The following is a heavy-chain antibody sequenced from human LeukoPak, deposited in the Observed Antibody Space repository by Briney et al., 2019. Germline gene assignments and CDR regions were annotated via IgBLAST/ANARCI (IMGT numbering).Heavy chain of an antibody. J-gene: IGHJ3*02. Sequence: GGSLRLSCAASGFTVSSNYMSWVRQAPGKGLEWVSVIYSGGSTYYADSVKGRFTISRDNSKNTLYLQMNSLRAEDTAVYYCARTGEGPPNGAFDIWGQGTMVTVSS. D-gene: IGHD3-16*01. CDR1: GFTVSSNY. CDR3: ARTGEGPPNGAFDI. V-gene: IGHV3-53*01. CDR2: IYSGGST.